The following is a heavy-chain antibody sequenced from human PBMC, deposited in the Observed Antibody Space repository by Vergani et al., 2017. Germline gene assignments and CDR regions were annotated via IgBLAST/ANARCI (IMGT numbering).Heavy chain of an antibody. D-gene: IGHD3-22*01. V-gene: IGHV1-24*01. CDR3: AIVSYYDDSSCYYLDY. Sequence: QVQLVQSGSEVRKPGASVKVSCQVSGYSLTELSIHWVRQAPGKGLEWMGGFDPEHGEVTFAHHIQGRVTMTEDRSTDTAYMELSSLRPEDTALYYCAIVSYYDDSSCYYLDYWGQGTLVTVSS. CDR1: GYSLTELS. J-gene: IGHJ4*02. CDR2: FDPEHGEV.